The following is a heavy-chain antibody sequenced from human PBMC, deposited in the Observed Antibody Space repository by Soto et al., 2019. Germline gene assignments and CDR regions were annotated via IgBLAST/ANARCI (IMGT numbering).Heavy chain of an antibody. J-gene: IGHJ5*02. D-gene: IGHD2-2*01. CDR3: TTDIGYCSSTSCFNWFDP. V-gene: IGHV3-15*01. CDR2: IKSKTDGGTT. CDR1: GFTFSNAW. Sequence: VGSLRLSCATSGFTFSNAWMSWVRQAPGKGLEWVGRIKSKTDGGTTDYAAPVKGRFTISRDDSKNTLYLQMNSLKTEDTAVYYCTTDIGYCSSTSCFNWFDPWGQGTLVTVSS.